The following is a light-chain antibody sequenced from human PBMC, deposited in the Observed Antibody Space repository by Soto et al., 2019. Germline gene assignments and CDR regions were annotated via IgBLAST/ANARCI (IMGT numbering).Light chain of an antibody. Sequence: QSVLTQPPSVSGAPGQRVTISCTGNSSNLGAGYDVHWYQQLPGAAPKLVIFGNRNRPSGVPDRISGSKSGTSASLAISGLQSEDEADYYCAAWDDDLHVWLFGGGTKLTVL. CDR1: SSNLGAGYD. CDR3: AAWDDDLHVWL. CDR2: GNR. V-gene: IGLV1-40*01. J-gene: IGLJ3*02.